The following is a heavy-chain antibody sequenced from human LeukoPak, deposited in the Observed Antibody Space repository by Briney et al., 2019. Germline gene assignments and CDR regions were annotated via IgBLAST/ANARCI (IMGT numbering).Heavy chain of an antibody. CDR2: INPHSGRT. Sequence: ASVKVSCKASGYTFTGYYMLCVPQAPGQGFGWMGWINPHSGRTHYAQKLRGRVTMTRDTSISTAYMELSRLRSDDTAVYYCARDSEQFSYWGQGTLVTVSS. D-gene: IGHD1/OR15-1a*01. CDR3: ARDSEQFSY. J-gene: IGHJ4*02. V-gene: IGHV1-2*02. CDR1: GYTFTGYY.